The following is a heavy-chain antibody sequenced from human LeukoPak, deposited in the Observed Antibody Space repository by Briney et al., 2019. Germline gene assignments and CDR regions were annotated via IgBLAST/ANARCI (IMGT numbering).Heavy chain of an antibody. D-gene: IGHD2-15*01. CDR1: GVSFSGYY. J-gene: IGHJ6*03. CDR2: INRSGST. CDR3: ARDSEVVVAATGLYYYYYYMDV. Sequence: SETLSLTCAVYGVSFSGYYWSWIRQPPGKGLEWIGEINRSGSTNYNPSLKSRVTISVDTSKNQFSLKLSSVTAADTAVYYCARDSEVVVAATGLYYYYYYMDVWGKGTTVTISS. V-gene: IGHV4-34*01.